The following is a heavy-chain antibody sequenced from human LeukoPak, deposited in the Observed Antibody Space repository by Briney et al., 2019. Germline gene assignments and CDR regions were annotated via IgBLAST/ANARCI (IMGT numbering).Heavy chain of an antibody. V-gene: IGHV4-39*01. Sequence: SETLSLTCNVSGGSISDNDYSWDWIRQPPGKGLEWMGCIHYSETTYSNPSLKSRISISVDTSKSQFSLKLRSVTAADTAVYYCARRYYFWGQGTLVTVSS. D-gene: IGHD1-14*01. CDR1: GGSISDNDYS. CDR2: IHYSETT. CDR3: ARRYYF. J-gene: IGHJ4*02.